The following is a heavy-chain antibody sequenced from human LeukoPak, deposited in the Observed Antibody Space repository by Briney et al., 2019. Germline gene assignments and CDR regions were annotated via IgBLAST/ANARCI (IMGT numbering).Heavy chain of an antibody. D-gene: IGHD2-2*03. V-gene: IGHV3-21*01. J-gene: IGHJ5*02. Sequence: KSGGSLRLSCAASGFTFSSYAMNWVRQAPGKGLEWVSSISSSSSYIYYADSVKGRFTISRDNAKNSLYLQMNSLRAEDTAVYYCARGLGIVVVPAALPRKNNWFDPWGQGTLVTVSS. CDR1: GFTFSSYA. CDR2: ISSSSSYI. CDR3: ARGLGIVVVPAALPRKNNWFDP.